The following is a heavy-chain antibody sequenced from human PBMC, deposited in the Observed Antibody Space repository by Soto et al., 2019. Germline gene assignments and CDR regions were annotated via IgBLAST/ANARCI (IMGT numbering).Heavy chain of an antibody. Sequence: EVQLVESGGGLVKPGGSLRVSCAASGFTFSNAWMFWVRQAPGQGPEWVGRIKSKTDGGTTDYNTLMKDRFTISREDSKNTLYLEMSSLDIEDTAVYYCCTWVAMVRSGALAYWGQGVLVTVSS. CDR2: IKSKTDGGTT. D-gene: IGHD3-10*01. J-gene: IGHJ4*02. CDR3: CTWVAMVRSGALAY. CDR1: GFTFSNAW. V-gene: IGHV3-15*07.